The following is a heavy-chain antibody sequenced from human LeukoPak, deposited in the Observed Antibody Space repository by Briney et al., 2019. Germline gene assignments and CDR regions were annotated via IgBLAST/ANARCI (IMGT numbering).Heavy chain of an antibody. CDR2: ISSSGSTI. V-gene: IGHV3-48*03. J-gene: IGHJ6*04. Sequence: GGSLRLPCAASGFTFSSYEMNWVRQAPGKGLEWVSYISSSGSTIYYADSVKGRFTISRDNAKNSLYLQMNSLRAEDTAVYYCARESRRGLSITYYYGMDVWGKGTTVTVSS. D-gene: IGHD2-21*01. CDR1: GFTFSSYE. CDR3: ARESRRGLSITYYYGMDV.